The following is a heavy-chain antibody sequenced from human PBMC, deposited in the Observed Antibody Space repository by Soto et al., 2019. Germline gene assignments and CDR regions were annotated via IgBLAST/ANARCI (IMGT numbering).Heavy chain of an antibody. J-gene: IGHJ4*02. CDR3: ARDLGAAAGTLGDY. Sequence: QVQLVESGGGVVQPGRSLRLSCAASGFTFSSYGMHWVRQAPGKGLEWVAVIWYDGSNKYYADSVKGRFTISRDNXXNTLYLKMNSLRAEDTAVYYCARDLGAAAGTLGDYWGQGTLVTVSS. V-gene: IGHV3-33*01. CDR1: GFTFSSYG. CDR2: IWYDGSNK. D-gene: IGHD6-13*01.